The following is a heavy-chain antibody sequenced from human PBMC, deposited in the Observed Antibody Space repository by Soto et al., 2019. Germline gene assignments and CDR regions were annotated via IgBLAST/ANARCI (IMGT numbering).Heavy chain of an antibody. V-gene: IGHV1-69*13. CDR2: IIPIFGTA. D-gene: IGHD6-19*01. J-gene: IGHJ5*02. Sequence: SVKVSCKASGGTFSSYAISWVRQAPGQGLEWMGGIIPIFGTANYAQKFQGRVTITADESTSTAYMELSSLRSEDTAVYYCAGDIGIAVAGTEWFDPWGQGTLVTVSS. CDR1: GGTFSSYA. CDR3: AGDIGIAVAGTEWFDP.